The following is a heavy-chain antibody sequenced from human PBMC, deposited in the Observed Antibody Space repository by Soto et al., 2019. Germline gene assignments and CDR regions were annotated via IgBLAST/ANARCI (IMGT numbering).Heavy chain of an antibody. CDR1: GFTFRDYY. CDR2: ISSSGTGI. D-gene: IGHD2-15*01. V-gene: IGHV3-11*01. J-gene: IGHJ3*02. CDR3: ARAYSDAFDI. Sequence: GALRLSCGASGFTFRDYYTTWIRQAPGKGLEWVSYISSSGTGIYYPDSVKGRFTISRDNGKNSLYLQISSLRVEDTAVYYCARAYSDAFDIWGQGTMVTVSS.